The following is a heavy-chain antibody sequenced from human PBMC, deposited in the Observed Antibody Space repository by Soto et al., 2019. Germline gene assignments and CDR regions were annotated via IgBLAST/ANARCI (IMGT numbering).Heavy chain of an antibody. Sequence: GGSLRLSCAASGFTFSSYAMSWVRQAPGKGLEWVSAISGSGGSTYYADSVKGRFTISRDNSKNTLYLQMNSLRAEDTAVYYCAKDPGARVRYFVSELYYMDVWGKGTTVTVSS. V-gene: IGHV3-23*01. CDR1: GFTFSSYA. J-gene: IGHJ6*03. CDR3: AKDPGARVRYFVSELYYMDV. D-gene: IGHD3-9*01. CDR2: ISGSGGST.